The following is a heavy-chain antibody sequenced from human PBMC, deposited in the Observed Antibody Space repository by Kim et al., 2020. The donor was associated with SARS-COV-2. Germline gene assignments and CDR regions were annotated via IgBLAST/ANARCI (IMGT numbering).Heavy chain of an antibody. CDR2: INHSGST. D-gene: IGHD3-16*02. V-gene: IGHV4-34*01. Sequence: SETLSLTCAVYGGSFSGYYWSWIRQPPGKGLEWIGEINHSGSTNYNPSLKSRVTISVDTSKNQFSLKLSSVTAADTAVYYCARGRLRLGELSLAYYYGMDVWGQGTTVTVSS. CDR1: GGSFSGYY. J-gene: IGHJ6*02. CDR3: ARGRLRLGELSLAYYYGMDV.